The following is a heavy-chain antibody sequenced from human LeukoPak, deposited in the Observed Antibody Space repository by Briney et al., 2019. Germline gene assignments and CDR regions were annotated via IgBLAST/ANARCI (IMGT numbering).Heavy chain of an antibody. CDR2: ISSSGSTL. V-gene: IGHV3-11*01. Sequence: PGGSLRLSCAASGFTFSDYYMSWVRQAPGKGLEWVGYISSSGSTLYYADSVKGRFTISRDNANNSLYLQMNSLRAEDTAVYYCARGYCSSTSCYRYYYYYGMDVWGQGTTVTVSS. D-gene: IGHD2-2*01. CDR3: ARGYCSSTSCYRYYYYYGMDV. CDR1: GFTFSDYY. J-gene: IGHJ6*02.